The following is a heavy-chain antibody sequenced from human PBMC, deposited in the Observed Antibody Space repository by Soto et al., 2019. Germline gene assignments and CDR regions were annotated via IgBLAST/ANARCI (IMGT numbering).Heavy chain of an antibody. J-gene: IGHJ4*02. CDR1: GGSISSYY. Sequence: PSETLSLTCTVSGGSISSYYWSWIRQPPGKGLEWIGYIYYSGSTNYNPSLESRVTISVDTSKNQFSLKLSSVTAADTAVYYCARVGGRWLQSDYWGQGTLVTVSS. V-gene: IGHV4-59*01. D-gene: IGHD5-12*01. CDR2: IYYSGST. CDR3: ARVGGRWLQSDY.